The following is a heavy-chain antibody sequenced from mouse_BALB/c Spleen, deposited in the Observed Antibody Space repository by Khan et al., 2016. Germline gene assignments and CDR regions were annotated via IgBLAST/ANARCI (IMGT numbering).Heavy chain of an antibody. CDR1: GFAFRNYD. CDR3: ASRYYYRCDEGFGY. CDR2: ISSGGGST. J-gene: IGHJ3*01. V-gene: IGHV5-12-1*01. D-gene: IGHD2-14*01. Sequence: EVELVESGGGLVKPGGSLKLSCAASGFAFRNYDMSWVRQTPERRLEWVAYISSGGGSTNYLDTVKGRFTISRDNANNTPYLQMSSLKSGDTAMYYCASRYYYRCDEGFGYWGHGTLVTVSA.